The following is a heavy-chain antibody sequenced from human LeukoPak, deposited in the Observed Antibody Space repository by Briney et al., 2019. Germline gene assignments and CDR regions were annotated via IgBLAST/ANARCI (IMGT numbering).Heavy chain of an antibody. CDR2: INSDGSST. CDR3: ARASTMIVVDPLDDWFDP. J-gene: IGHJ5*02. CDR1: GFTFSSYW. Sequence: GGSLRLSCAASGFTFSSYWMHWVRQAPGKGLVWVSRINSDGSSTSYADSVKGRFTISRDNAKNTLYLQMNSLRAEDTAVYYCARASTMIVVDPLDDWFDPWGQGTLVTVSS. V-gene: IGHV3-74*01. D-gene: IGHD3-22*01.